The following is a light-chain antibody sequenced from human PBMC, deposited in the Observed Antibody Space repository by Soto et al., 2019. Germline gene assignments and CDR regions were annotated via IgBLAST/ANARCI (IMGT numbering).Light chain of an antibody. J-gene: IGLJ3*02. Sequence: QSALTQPASVSGSPGPSITISCTGTSSDVGHYDYVSWYQQHPGKVPKLIISEVTTRPSGVSDRFAGSKSGNTASLTISRLQAEDEAHYYCSSYTTAYTQVFGGGTKLPVL. CDR1: SSDVGHYDY. CDR3: SSYTTAYTQV. CDR2: EVT. V-gene: IGLV2-14*01.